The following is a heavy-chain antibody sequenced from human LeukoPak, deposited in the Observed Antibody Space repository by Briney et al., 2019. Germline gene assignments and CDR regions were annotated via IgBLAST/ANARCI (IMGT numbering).Heavy chain of an antibody. V-gene: IGHV1-69*04. D-gene: IGHD3-22*01. CDR2: IIPIFGIA. Sequence: SVTVSCKASGGTFSSYAISWVRQPPGQGLEWMRRIIPIFGIANYAQKFQGRVTITADKSTSTAYMELSSLRSEDTAVYYCASVYYDSSGYYSAEYFQHWGQGTLVTVSS. J-gene: IGHJ1*01. CDR1: GGTFSSYA. CDR3: ASVYYDSSGYYSAEYFQH.